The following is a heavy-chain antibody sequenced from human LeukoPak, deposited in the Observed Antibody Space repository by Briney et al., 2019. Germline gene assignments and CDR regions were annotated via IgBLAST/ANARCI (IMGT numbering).Heavy chain of an antibody. CDR1: GDSVSSNSVT. Sequence: SQALSLTCAISGDSVSSNSVTWNWIRQSPSRGLEWLGRTYYRSTWYNDYAVSERGRITVNPDTSKNQFSLHLNSVTPEDTAVYYCARRLTQYDCFDPWGQGILVTVSS. CDR3: ARRLTQYDCFDP. CDR2: TYYRSTWYN. D-gene: IGHD2-2*01. V-gene: IGHV6-1*01. J-gene: IGHJ5*02.